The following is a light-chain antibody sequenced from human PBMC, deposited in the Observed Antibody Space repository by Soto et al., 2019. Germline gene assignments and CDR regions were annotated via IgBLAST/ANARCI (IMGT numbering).Light chain of an antibody. CDR2: DAS. J-gene: IGKJ2*01. Sequence: DMPMTQSPTTLSASVGDRVTITCRASQTIRSWLAWYQQKPGKAPKVLIYDASTLESGVPSRFSGSGFGTEFTRDISSLQPADFATYYCQHYNGYFGQGTKLEIK. V-gene: IGKV1-5*01. CDR3: QHYNGY. CDR1: QTIRSW.